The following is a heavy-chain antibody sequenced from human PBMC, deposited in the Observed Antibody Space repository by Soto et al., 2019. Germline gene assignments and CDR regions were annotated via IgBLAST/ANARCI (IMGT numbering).Heavy chain of an antibody. CDR3: AKDWAGYCSGGSCFGYFDH. V-gene: IGHV3-23*01. Sequence: EVQLLESGGGLVQPGGSLRLSCAASGFTFSTYAMSWVRQAPGKGLEWVSFISGNGSRTNYADSVKGRFTISRDNSKNTLFLHMNSLRAEDMAVYYCAKDWAGYCSGGSCFGYFDHWGQGTLVTVSS. CDR2: ISGNGSRT. CDR1: GFTFSTYA. D-gene: IGHD2-15*01. J-gene: IGHJ4*02.